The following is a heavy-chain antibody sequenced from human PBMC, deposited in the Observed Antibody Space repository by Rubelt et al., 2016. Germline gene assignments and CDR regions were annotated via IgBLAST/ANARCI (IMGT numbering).Heavy chain of an antibody. Sequence: GLEWMGRINPNSGGTNYAQKFQGRVTMTRDTSISTAYMELSRLRSDDTAVYYCARLRCGGDCSPATHYYYGMDVWGQGTTVTVSS. V-gene: IGHV1-2*06. J-gene: IGHJ6*02. CDR3: ARLRCGGDCSPATHYYYGMDV. D-gene: IGHD2-21*02. CDR2: INPNSGGT.